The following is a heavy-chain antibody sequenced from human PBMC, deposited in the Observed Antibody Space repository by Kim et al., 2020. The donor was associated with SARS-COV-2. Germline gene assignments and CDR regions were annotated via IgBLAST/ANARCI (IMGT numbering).Heavy chain of an antibody. CDR2: INHRGST. CDR1: GGSFSGYS. J-gene: IGHJ6*02. V-gene: IGHV4-34*01. D-gene: IGHD5-18*01. CDR3: ARGRAGVVPAPVLGLGPYYEYYIMDV. Sequence: SETLSLTCAVYGGSFSGYSWTWIRQPQGKGLEWIGEINHRGSTNYNTSLQSRVSISIDTSKNQFSLRRRSVTAADTAVYYCARGRAGVVPAPVLGLGPYYEYYIMDVWGRGPTVTVSS.